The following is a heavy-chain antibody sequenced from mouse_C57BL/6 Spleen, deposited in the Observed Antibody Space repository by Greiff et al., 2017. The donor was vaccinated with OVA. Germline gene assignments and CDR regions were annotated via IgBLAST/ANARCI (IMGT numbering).Heavy chain of an antibody. Sequence: VQLQQSGPELVKPGASVKISCKASGYTFTDYNMDWVKQSHGKSLEWIGDINPNNGGTSYNQKFKGKATLTVDKSSSTAYMELRSLTSEDTAVYYCARSPDSSGFDYWGQGTTLTVSS. CDR1: GYTFTDYN. D-gene: IGHD3-2*02. CDR2: INPNNGGT. J-gene: IGHJ2*01. V-gene: IGHV1-18*01. CDR3: ARSPDSSGFDY.